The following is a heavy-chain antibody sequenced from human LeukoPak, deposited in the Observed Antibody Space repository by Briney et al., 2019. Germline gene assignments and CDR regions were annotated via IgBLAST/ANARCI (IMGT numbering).Heavy chain of an antibody. D-gene: IGHD5-18*01. CDR3: AGDNSPLGYSYGFNYYYYMDV. Sequence: SETLSLTCTVSGGSISSGSYYWSWIRQPAGKGLEWIGRIYTSGSTNYNPSLKSRVTISVDTSKNQFSLKLSSVTAADTAVYYCAGDNSPLGYSYGFNYYYYMDVWGKGTTVTVSS. CDR1: GGSISSGSYY. J-gene: IGHJ6*03. V-gene: IGHV4-61*02. CDR2: IYTSGST.